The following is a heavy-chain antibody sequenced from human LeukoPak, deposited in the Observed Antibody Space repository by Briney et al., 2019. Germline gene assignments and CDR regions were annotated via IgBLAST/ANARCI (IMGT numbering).Heavy chain of an antibody. Sequence: GGSLRLSCAASGFTFSSYSMNWVRQAPGKGLEWVSSISSSSSYIYCADSVKGRFTISRDNAKNSLYLQMNSLRAEDTAVYYCARDRDVWTGTIGPTDYWGQGTLVTVSS. CDR2: ISSSSSYI. CDR3: ARDRDVWTGTIGPTDY. J-gene: IGHJ4*02. V-gene: IGHV3-21*01. CDR1: GFTFSSYS. D-gene: IGHD1-7*01.